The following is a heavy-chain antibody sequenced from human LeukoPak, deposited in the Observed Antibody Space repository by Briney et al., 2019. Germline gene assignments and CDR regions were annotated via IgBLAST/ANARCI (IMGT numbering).Heavy chain of an antibody. CDR2: INHRGDT. Sequence: KPSETLSLTCAVYGGSFSTYYWSRIRQSPGKGLEWIAEINHRGDTNYNPSVKSRVTISVDTSKNQFSLKVRSLTAADTAVYYCARGPTISETGYFDYWGQGTLVTVSS. D-gene: IGHD1-1*01. CDR1: GGSFSTYY. J-gene: IGHJ4*03. CDR3: ARGPTISETGYFDY. V-gene: IGHV4-34*01.